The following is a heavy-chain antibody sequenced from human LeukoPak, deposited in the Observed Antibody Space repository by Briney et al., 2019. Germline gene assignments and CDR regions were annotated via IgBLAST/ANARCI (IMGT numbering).Heavy chain of an antibody. D-gene: IGHD3-22*01. Sequence: SETLSLTCAVYGGSFSGYYWSWIRQPPGKGLEWIGEINHSGSTNYNPSLKSRVTISLDTSKNHFSLKLSSVTAADTAVYYCARVTGYMIEDYFDYWGQGTLVTVSS. CDR1: GGSFSGYY. CDR2: INHSGST. J-gene: IGHJ4*02. CDR3: ARVTGYMIEDYFDY. V-gene: IGHV4-34*01.